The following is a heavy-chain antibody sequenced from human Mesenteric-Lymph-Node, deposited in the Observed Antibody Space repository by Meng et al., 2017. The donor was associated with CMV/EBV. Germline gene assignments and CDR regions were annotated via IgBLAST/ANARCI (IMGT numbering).Heavy chain of an antibody. CDR2: INSDGSST. Sequence: GESLKISCAASGFTFSSYWMHWVRQAPGKGLVWVSRINSDGSSTSYADSVKGRFTISRDNAKNTLYLQMNSLRAEDTAVYYCARSESSSWNYYYGMDVWGQGTTVTVSS. CDR3: ARSESSSWNYYYGMDV. CDR1: GFTFSSYW. J-gene: IGHJ6*02. V-gene: IGHV3-74*01. D-gene: IGHD6-13*01.